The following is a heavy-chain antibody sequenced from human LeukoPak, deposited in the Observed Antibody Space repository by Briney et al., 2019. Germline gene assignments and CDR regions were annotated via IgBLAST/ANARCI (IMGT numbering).Heavy chain of an antibody. D-gene: IGHD1-26*01. CDR1: GFTFSDCS. J-gene: IGHJ5*02. CDR2: IDKKTKNYET. Sequence: GGSLKLSCAASGFTFSDCSIHWVRQASGKGLEWVGLIDKKTKNYETAYAASVRGRFTISRDDSQNTAYLQMYSLETEDTALYYCTRDAGTYNWLDPWGQGALVTVSS. CDR3: TRDAGTYNWLDP. V-gene: IGHV3-73*01.